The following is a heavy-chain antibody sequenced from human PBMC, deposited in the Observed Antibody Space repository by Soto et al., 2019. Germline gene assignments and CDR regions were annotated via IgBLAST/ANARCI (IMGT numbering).Heavy chain of an antibody. CDR1: GVSISSVDYY. Sequence: QLQLQESGPGLVKPSQTLSLTCTVSGVSISSVDYYWSLIRQSPGKGLEWIGCIDYSGTTYYNPSLKSRVTISEDTSKNQFSLKLTSVAAADTAMYYCASFGVASMNWFDPWGQGTLVIVSS. CDR2: IDYSGTT. D-gene: IGHD3-3*01. V-gene: IGHV4-30-4*01. J-gene: IGHJ5*02. CDR3: ASFGVASMNWFDP.